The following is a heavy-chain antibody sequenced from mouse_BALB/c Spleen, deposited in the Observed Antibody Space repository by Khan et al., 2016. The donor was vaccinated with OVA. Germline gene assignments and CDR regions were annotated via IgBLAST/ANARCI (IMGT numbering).Heavy chain of an antibody. J-gene: IGHJ1*01. Sequence: QIQLVQSGAEMVKPGASMKISCKATGYTFSTYWTEWVKQRPGHGLEWIGEILPGRGSTNYNEKFKGKATFTADTSSNTAHMHLSSLTSEDSAVYYCARFGNHWYFDVWGAGTTVTVSS. CDR3: ARFGNHWYFDV. D-gene: IGHD2-1*01. CDR1: GYTFSTYW. V-gene: IGHV1-9*01. CDR2: ILPGRGST.